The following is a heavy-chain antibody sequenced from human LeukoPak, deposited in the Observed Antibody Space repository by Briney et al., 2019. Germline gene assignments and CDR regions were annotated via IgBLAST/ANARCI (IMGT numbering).Heavy chain of an antibody. CDR1: GGSISSSSYY. V-gene: IGHV4-39*01. J-gene: IGHJ5*02. CDR2: IYYSGST. CDR3: ARHERCSSINRIYNWFDP. D-gene: IGHD2-2*01. Sequence: SETLSLTCTVSGGSISSSSYYWGWIRQPPGKGLEWIGSIYYSGSTYYNPSLKSRVTIFVDPSKNQFSLNLRSVTAADTAVYYCARHERCSSINRIYNWFDPWGQGTLVIVSS.